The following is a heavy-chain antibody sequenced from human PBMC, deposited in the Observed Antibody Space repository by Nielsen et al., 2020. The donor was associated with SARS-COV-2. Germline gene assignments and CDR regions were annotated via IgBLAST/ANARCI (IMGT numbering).Heavy chain of an antibody. V-gene: IGHV3-30-3*01. Sequence: GGSLRLSCAASGFTFSSYAMHWVRQAPGKGLEWVAVISYDGSNKYYADSVKGRFTISRDNSKNTLYLQMNSLRAEDTAVYYCARATSSSWPRVWFDPWGQGTLVTVSS. D-gene: IGHD6-13*01. J-gene: IGHJ5*02. CDR3: ARATSSSWPRVWFDP. CDR2: ISYDGSNK. CDR1: GFTFSSYA.